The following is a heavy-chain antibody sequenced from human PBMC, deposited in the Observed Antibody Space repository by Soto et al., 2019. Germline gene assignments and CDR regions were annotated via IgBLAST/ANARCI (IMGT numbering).Heavy chain of an antibody. J-gene: IGHJ3*02. CDR2: SNHSGST. V-gene: IGHV4-34*01. CDR1: GGSFSGYY. CDR3: ARGQGGVVPASKGAFDI. Sequence: QVQLQQWGAGLLKPSETLSLTCAVYGGSFSGYYWSWIRQPPGKGLEWIGESNHSGSTNYNPSLKSRVTISVDTSKNQFSLKLSSVTAADTAVYYCARGQGGVVPASKGAFDIWGQGTMVTVSS. D-gene: IGHD2-2*01.